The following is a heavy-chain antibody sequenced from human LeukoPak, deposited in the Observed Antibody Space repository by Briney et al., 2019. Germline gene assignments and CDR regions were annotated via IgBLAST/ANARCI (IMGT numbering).Heavy chain of an antibody. CDR2: ISSSGSTI. CDR1: GFTFSSYE. V-gene: IGHV3-48*03. Sequence: GGSLRLSCAASGFTFSSYEMNWVRQAPGKGLEWVSYISSSGSTIYYADSVKGRFTISRDNAKNSLYLQMNSLRAEDTAVYYCARDGTYNYDSSGYGGDYWGQGTLVTVSS. CDR3: ARDGTYNYDSSGYGGDY. D-gene: IGHD3-22*01. J-gene: IGHJ4*02.